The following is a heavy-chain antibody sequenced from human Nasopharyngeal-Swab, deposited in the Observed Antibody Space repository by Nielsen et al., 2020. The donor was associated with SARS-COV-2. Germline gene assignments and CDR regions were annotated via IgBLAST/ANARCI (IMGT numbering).Heavy chain of an antibody. J-gene: IGHJ4*02. D-gene: IGHD7-27*01. CDR1: GFTFSDNW. Sequence: ESLKISCAVSGFTFSDNWIHWVRQVPGKGLVWVSRINIDGSRTGYADSVKGRFTISRDNAKNTVYLQMNGLRVEDTALYYCARDFDKTGDWGQGTLVTVSS. CDR2: INIDGSRT. CDR3: ARDFDKTGD. V-gene: IGHV3-74*01.